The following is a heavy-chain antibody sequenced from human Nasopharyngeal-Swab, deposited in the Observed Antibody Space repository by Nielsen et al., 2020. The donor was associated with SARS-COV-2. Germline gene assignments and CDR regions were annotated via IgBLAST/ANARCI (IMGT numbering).Heavy chain of an antibody. CDR1: GGTFSSYA. CDR2: IIPIFGTA. V-gene: IGHV1-69*06. Sequence: SVKVSCKASGGTFSSYAISWVRQAPGQGLEWMGGIIPIFGTANYAQKFQGRVTITADKSTSTAYMELSSLRSEDTAVYYCARRRVTGTVGANRAYYYYGMDVWGQGTTVTVSS. CDR3: ARRRVTGTVGANRAYYYYGMDV. D-gene: IGHD1-26*01. J-gene: IGHJ6*02.